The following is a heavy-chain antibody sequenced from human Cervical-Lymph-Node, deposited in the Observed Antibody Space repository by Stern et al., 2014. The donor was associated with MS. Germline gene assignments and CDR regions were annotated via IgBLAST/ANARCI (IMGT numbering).Heavy chain of an antibody. CDR2: IIPSFGSP. Sequence: VQLVQSGAEVKKPGTSVTVSCQASGVTFSSYAISWVRQAPGQGLEWVAGIIPSFGSPKTGKKCQGKCTLTANKATNTAYVEVSSLRSDDTGVYYCARDQGDYGSESSYSWFDPWGQGTLVTVSS. V-gene: IGHV1-69*06. CDR3: ARDQGDYGSESSYSWFDP. J-gene: IGHJ5*02. D-gene: IGHD3-10*01. CDR1: GVTFSSYA.